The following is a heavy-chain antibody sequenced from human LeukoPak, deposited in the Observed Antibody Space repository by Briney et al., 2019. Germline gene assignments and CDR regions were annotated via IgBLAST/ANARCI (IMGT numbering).Heavy chain of an antibody. Sequence: GGSLRLSCAASGLTFSSYAMSWVRQAPGKGLEWVSAISGSGDTKHYADSVKGRFTISRDNSKNTLYLQMNSLRAEDTAVYYCAKDSTPSYYDSSGPVDYWGQGTLVTVSS. CDR1: GLTFSSYA. D-gene: IGHD3-22*01. CDR2: ISGSGDTK. CDR3: AKDSTPSYYDSSGPVDY. V-gene: IGHV3-23*01. J-gene: IGHJ4*02.